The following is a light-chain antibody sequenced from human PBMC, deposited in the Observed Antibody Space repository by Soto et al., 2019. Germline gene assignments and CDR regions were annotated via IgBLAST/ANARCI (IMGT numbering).Light chain of an antibody. CDR1: QSVSSSY. J-gene: IGKJ5*01. CDR2: GAS. CDR3: QQYGSSPVT. V-gene: IGKV3-20*01. Sequence: EIVLTQSPGTLSLSPGERATLSCRASQSVSSSYLAWYQQKPGQAPRLLIYGASSRAAGIPDRFSGSGSGTDFPLTISRLEPEDFAVYYCQQYGSSPVTFGQGTRLEIK.